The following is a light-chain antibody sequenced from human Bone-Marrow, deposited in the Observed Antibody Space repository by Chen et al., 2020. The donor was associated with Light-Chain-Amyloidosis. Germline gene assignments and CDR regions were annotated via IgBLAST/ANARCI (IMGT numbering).Light chain of an antibody. J-gene: IGKJ5*01. CDR2: DAS. V-gene: IGKV3-11*01. Sequence: EIVLTQSPATLSLSPGDTATLSCRASQSVTIYLAWYQQKPGQAPRLLIYDASNRDTGIPARFSGRGSGTAFTLTISSLEPEDFAVYYCQQRSDWPGFGQGTRLEIQ. CDR1: QSVTIY. CDR3: QQRSDWPG.